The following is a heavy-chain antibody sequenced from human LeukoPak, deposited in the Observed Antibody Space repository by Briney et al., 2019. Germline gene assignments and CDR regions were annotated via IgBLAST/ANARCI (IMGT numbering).Heavy chain of an antibody. V-gene: IGHV3-7*01. D-gene: IGHD3-10*01. CDR3: ARDRGFGQADV. J-gene: IGHJ6*04. CDR1: GFTFSGFW. CDR2: IKQDGGEK. Sequence: GGALTLSCAASGFTFSGFWMSWVRQAPGEGLEGVANIKQDGGEKYYVDSVKGRFTISRDNAKNSLYLQMNSLRAEDTAVYYCARDRGFGQADVWGKGTTVTVSS.